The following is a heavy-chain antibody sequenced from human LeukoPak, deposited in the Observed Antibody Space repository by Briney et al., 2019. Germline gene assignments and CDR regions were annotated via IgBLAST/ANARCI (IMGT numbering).Heavy chain of an antibody. CDR2: ISSSSSYR. Sequence: GGPLRLSCATSGFTFSDYYMSWIRQAPGQGLEWVSYISSSSSYRNYADSVKGRFTISRDNAKNSLYLQMNSLRAEDTAVYYCASTGKAAAGTSDYWGQGSLVTVSS. V-gene: IGHV3-11*06. CDR3: ASTGKAAAGTSDY. CDR1: GFTFSDYY. J-gene: IGHJ4*02. D-gene: IGHD6-13*01.